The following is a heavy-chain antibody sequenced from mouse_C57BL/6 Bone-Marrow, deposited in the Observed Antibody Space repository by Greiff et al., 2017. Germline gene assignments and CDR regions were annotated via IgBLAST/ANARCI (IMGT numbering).Heavy chain of an antibody. CDR2: ISSGGSYT. D-gene: IGHD1-1*01. Sequence: EVQVVESGGDLVKPGGSLKLSCAASGFTFSSYGMSWVRQTPDKRLEWVATISSGGSYTYYPDSVKGRFTISRDNAKNTLYLQMSSLKSEDTAMYYCARQGYYGSSPHWYFDVWGTGTTVTVSS. J-gene: IGHJ1*03. V-gene: IGHV5-6*01. CDR1: GFTFSSYG. CDR3: ARQGYYGSSPHWYFDV.